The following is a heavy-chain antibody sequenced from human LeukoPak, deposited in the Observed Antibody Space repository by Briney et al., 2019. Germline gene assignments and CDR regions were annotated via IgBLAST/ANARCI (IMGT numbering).Heavy chain of an antibody. V-gene: IGHV6-1*01. CDR1: GDSVSNNSVA. CDR3: ARGVSNSFDL. J-gene: IGHJ4*02. CDR2: TYYKSMLYH. D-gene: IGHD4-11*01. Sequence: SQTLSLTCAISGDSVSNNSVAWAWIRQSPSRSLEWLGRTYYKSMLYHDYAASVISRITITPDTSKNQFSLHLNSVTPEDTAVYYCARGVSNSFDLWGQGTLVTVSS.